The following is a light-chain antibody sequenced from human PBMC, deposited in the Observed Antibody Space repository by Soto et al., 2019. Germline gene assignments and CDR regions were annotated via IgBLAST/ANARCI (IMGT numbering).Light chain of an antibody. CDR2: GAS. CDR3: QQYNNWPLT. CDR1: QSVSSN. J-gene: IGKJ5*01. Sequence: EIVMTQSPATLSVSPGERATLSCRASQSVSSNLAWYQQKPGQAPRLLIYGASTRATGIPARFSGSGSGTEFTLTISSLQSEDFAVYYCQQYNNWPLTIGQGKRLEIK. V-gene: IGKV3-15*01.